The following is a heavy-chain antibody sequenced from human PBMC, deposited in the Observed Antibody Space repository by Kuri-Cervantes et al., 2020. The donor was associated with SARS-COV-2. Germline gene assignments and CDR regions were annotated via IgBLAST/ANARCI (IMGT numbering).Heavy chain of an antibody. V-gene: IGHV3-21*01. CDR2: ISSSSSYL. CDR3: AREMRGSGNGYGMDV. CDR1: GFTFSSYS. D-gene: IGHD3-10*01. Sequence: GESLKISCAASGFTFSSYSMNWVRQAPGKGLEWVSSISSSSSYLYYADSVKGRFTISRDNAKDSLYLQMNSLRAEDTAVYYCAREMRGSGNGYGMDVWGQGTTVTVSS. J-gene: IGHJ6*02.